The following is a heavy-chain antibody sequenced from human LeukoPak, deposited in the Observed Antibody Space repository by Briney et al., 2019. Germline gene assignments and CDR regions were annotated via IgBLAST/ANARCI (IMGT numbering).Heavy chain of an antibody. Sequence: SETLSLTCAVYGGSFSGYYWSWIRQPPGKGLECIGETNHSGSTNYNPSLKSRDTISVDTSKNQFSLKLSSVTAADTAVYYCARQGRVRGYSYGYSWFDPWGQGTLVTVSS. CDR2: TNHSGST. J-gene: IGHJ5*02. D-gene: IGHD5-18*01. V-gene: IGHV4-34*01. CDR3: ARQGRVRGYSYGYSWFDP. CDR1: GGSFSGYY.